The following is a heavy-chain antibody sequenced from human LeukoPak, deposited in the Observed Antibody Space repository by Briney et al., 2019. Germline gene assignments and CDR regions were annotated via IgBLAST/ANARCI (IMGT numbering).Heavy chain of an antibody. CDR3: ARGGNALDY. J-gene: IGHJ4*02. CDR2: FYYTGST. V-gene: IGHV4-59*01. CDR1: GGSISTYY. D-gene: IGHD4-23*01. Sequence: SETLSLTCTVSGGSISTYYWSWIRQPPGKGLDWIGSFYYTGSTNYNPSLRSRVTISLDTSKNQISLRLSSVTAADTAVYYCARGGNALDYWGQGTLVTVSS.